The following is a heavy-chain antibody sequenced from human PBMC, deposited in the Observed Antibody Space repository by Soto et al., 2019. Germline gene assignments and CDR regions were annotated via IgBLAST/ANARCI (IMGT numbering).Heavy chain of an antibody. CDR1: GFTFSNYA. CDR2: VIGNGAST. V-gene: IGHV3-23*01. CDR3: ANGGGILEYFQH. J-gene: IGHJ1*01. D-gene: IGHD3-16*01. Sequence: EVQLLESGGDLVQPGGSLRLSCVASGFTFSNYAMSWVRQAPGKGLEWVSTVIGNGASTYYADSVKGRFSISRDNAKNTLYLQMNSLRAEDTAIYYCANGGGILEYFQHWGQGTLVTVSS.